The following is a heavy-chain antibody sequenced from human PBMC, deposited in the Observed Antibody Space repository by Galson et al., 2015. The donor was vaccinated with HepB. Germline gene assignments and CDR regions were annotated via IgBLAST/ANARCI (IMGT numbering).Heavy chain of an antibody. CDR1: GYTFTIYG. Sequence: SVKVSCKASGYTFTIYGISWVRQAPGQGLEWMGWISAYNGNTNYAQKLQDRVTMTTDTSTSTAYMELRSLRSDDTAVYYCARDTLLDDSSGYLPLGGPNYYYGMDVWGQGTTVTVSS. J-gene: IGHJ6*02. V-gene: IGHV1-18*01. D-gene: IGHD3-22*01. CDR2: ISAYNGNT. CDR3: ARDTLLDDSSGYLPLGGPNYYYGMDV.